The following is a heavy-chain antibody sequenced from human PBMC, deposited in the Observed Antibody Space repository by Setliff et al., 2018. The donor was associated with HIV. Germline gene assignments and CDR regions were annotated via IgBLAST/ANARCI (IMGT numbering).Heavy chain of an antibody. J-gene: IGHJ4*02. D-gene: IGHD2-21*01. V-gene: IGHV4-34*09. CDR1: GGSFSGYY. CDR3: ARGRYFRDISDSLFDF. Sequence: KPSETLSLTCAVYGGSFSGYYWSWIRQHPGKGLEWIGYIYNSGTTFYNPSLESRLIMSVDPSKNQFSLKLTSVTAADTAVYYCARGRYFRDISDSLFDFWGQGTLVTVSS. CDR2: IYNSGTT.